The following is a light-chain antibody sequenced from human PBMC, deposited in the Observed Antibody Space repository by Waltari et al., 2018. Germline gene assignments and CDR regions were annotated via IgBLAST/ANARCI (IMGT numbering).Light chain of an antibody. CDR1: ALPRQY. J-gene: IGLJ2*01. Sequence: SYELTQPPSVSVSPGQTARTTCSGDALPRQYPYWYQQRPGQAPMLMIYQDTQRPSEIPERFSGSSSGTTVTLTISEVQAEDEADYYCQSADGSGTYVVFGGGTKLTVL. CDR2: QDT. CDR3: QSADGSGTYVV. V-gene: IGLV3-25*03.